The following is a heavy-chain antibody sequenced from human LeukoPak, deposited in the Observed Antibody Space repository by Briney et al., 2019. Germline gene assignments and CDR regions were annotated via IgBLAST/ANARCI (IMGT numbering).Heavy chain of an antibody. V-gene: IGHV3-30*03. CDR2: ISYDGSNK. CDR3: ARDPDY. J-gene: IGHJ4*02. CDR1: GFTFSSYG. Sequence: GGSLRLSCAASGFTFSSYGMHWVRQAPGKGLEWVAVISYDGSNKYYADSVKGRFTISRDNSKNTLYLQMNSLRAEETAVYYCARDPDYWGQGTLVTVSS.